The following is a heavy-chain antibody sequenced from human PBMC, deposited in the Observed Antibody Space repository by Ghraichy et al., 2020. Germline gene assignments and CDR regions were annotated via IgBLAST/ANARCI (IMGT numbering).Heavy chain of an antibody. CDR1: GHTFTSYG. CDR3: ARVGGSYLPNWFDP. CDR2: ISAYNGNT. V-gene: IGHV1-18*01. D-gene: IGHD1-26*01. J-gene: IGHJ5*02. Sequence: ASVKVSCKASGHTFTSYGISWVRQAPGQGLEWMGWISAYNGNTNYAQKLQGRVTMTTDTSTSTAYMELRSLRSDDTAVYYCARVGGSYLPNWFDPWGQGTLVTVSS.